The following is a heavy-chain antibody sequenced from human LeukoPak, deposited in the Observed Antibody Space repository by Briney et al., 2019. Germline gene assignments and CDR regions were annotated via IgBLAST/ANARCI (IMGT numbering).Heavy chain of an antibody. CDR3: ARHFVGDY. V-gene: IGHV4-39*01. Sequence: PSETLSLTCTVSGGSISSSSYYWGWIRQPPGKGLEWIGSIYYSGSTYYNPSLKSRVTISVDTSKNQFSLKLSSVTAADTAVYYCARHFVGDYWGQGTLVTVSP. J-gene: IGHJ4*02. D-gene: IGHD3-16*02. CDR1: GGSISSSSYY. CDR2: IYYSGST.